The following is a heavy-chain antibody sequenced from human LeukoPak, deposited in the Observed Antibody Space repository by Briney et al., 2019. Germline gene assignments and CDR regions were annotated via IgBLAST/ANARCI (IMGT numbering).Heavy chain of an antibody. CDR1: GGSISSYY. J-gene: IGHJ4*02. CDR2: IYHSGST. Sequence: SETLSLTCTVSGGSISSYYWSWIRQPPGKGLEWIGYIYHSGSTKYNPSLKSRVTISVDTSQNQFSLKLSSVTAADTAVYYCARDGYSGSDALWGQGTLVTVSS. CDR3: ARDGYSGSDAL. D-gene: IGHD5-12*01. V-gene: IGHV4-59*01.